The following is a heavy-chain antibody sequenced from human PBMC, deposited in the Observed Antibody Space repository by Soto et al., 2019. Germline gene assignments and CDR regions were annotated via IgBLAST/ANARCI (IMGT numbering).Heavy chain of an antibody. CDR3: TTDGRYYDAFDI. CDR2: IKSKTDGGTT. V-gene: IGHV3-15*01. CDR1: GGSISSYY. D-gene: IGHD2-21*01. J-gene: IGHJ3*02. Sequence: ETLSLTCTVSGGSISSYYWSWVRQAPGKGLEWVGRIKSKTDGGTTDYAAPVKGRFTISRDDSKNTLYLQMNSLKTEDTAVYDCTTDGRYYDAFDIWGQGTMVTVSS.